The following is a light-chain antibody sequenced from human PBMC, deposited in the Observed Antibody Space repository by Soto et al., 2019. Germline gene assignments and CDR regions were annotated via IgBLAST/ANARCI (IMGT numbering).Light chain of an antibody. Sequence: DIQLTPSPSSLSVSVGDAITITCRASQAIGTYLGWFQQKPGKAPKLLIYLASTLETGVPSRFSGSGSGTYFTLTISSLQPEEFATYYCQQSHRSPPTFGQGTRVDLK. CDR1: QAIGTY. V-gene: IGKV1-39*01. J-gene: IGKJ1*01. CDR3: QQSHRSPPT. CDR2: LAS.